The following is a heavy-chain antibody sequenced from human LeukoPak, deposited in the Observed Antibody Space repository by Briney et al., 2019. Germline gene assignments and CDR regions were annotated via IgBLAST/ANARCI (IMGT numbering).Heavy chain of an antibody. J-gene: IGHJ5*02. CDR3: VSRGHTYVRQT. CDR1: GDSISSSHYY. Sequence: PSETLSLTCSVSGDSISSSHYYWGWIRQPPGKGLEWIASMYYSGSTYYKPSLKSRLTISVDTSKNQFSLKLSSATAADTAVYYCVSRGHTYVRQTWGQGTLVTVSS. V-gene: IGHV4-39*07. CDR2: MYYSGST. D-gene: IGHD5-18*01.